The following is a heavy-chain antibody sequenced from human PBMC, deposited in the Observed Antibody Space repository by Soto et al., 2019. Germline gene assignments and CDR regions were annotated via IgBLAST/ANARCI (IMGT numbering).Heavy chain of an antibody. CDR3: ALLAVAGSVGNRFVFDY. Sequence: QVQLQESGPGLVKPSGTLSLTCAVSGGSISSSNWWSWVRQPPGKGPEWIGEIYHSGSTNYNPSLKSQVTISVDKSKNQFSLKLSSVTAADTAVYYCALLAVAGSVGNRFVFDYWGQGTLVTVSS. J-gene: IGHJ4*02. V-gene: IGHV4-4*02. CDR1: GGSISSSNW. CDR2: IYHSGST. D-gene: IGHD6-19*01.